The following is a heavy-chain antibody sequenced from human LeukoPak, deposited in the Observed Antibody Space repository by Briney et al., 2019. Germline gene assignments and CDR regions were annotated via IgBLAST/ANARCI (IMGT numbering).Heavy chain of an antibody. CDR3: AKGGYSYGPFTPDYYYMDV. Sequence: GRSLRLSCAASGFTFDDYAMHWVRQAPGKGLEWVSGISWNSGSIGYADSVKGRFTISRDNAKNSLYLQMNSLRAEDMALYYCAKGGYSYGPFTPDYYYMDVWGKGTTVTASS. J-gene: IGHJ6*03. D-gene: IGHD5-18*01. V-gene: IGHV3-9*03. CDR1: GFTFDDYA. CDR2: ISWNSGSI.